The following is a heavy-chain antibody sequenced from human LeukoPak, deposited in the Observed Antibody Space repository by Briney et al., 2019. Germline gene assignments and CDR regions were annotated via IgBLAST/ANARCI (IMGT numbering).Heavy chain of an antibody. CDR1: NYTFIAFG. V-gene: IGHV1-18*01. Sequence: ASVKVSCKASNYTFIAFGISWVRQAPGQGLEWMGWISAYNGNTNYAQKLQGRVTMTTDTSTSTAYMDLRSLRSDDTAIYYCARVGRYSHRPGPFDIWGQGTMVTVSS. D-gene: IGHD3-9*01. CDR3: ARVGRYSHRPGPFDI. J-gene: IGHJ3*02. CDR2: ISAYNGNT.